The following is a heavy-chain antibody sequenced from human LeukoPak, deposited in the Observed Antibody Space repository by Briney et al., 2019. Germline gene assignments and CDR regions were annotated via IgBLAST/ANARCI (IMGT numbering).Heavy chain of an antibody. V-gene: IGHV1-18*01. CDR3: AREGGYCSSTSCSNWFDP. D-gene: IGHD2-2*01. J-gene: IGHJ5*02. CDR2: ISVYNGNT. Sequence: ASVKVSCKACGYTFTSYGISWVQQAPGQGLEWMGWISVYNGNTNYAQRLQGRVTMTTDTSTSTAYMELRILRSDDTAVYYCAREGGYCSSTSCSNWFDPWGQGTLVTVSS. CDR1: GYTFTSYG.